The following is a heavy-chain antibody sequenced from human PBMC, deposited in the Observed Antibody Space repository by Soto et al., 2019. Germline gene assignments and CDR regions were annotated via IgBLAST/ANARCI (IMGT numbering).Heavy chain of an antibody. D-gene: IGHD2-21*02. J-gene: IGHJ6*03. Sequence: PSETLSLTCTVSGGSISSYYWSWIRQPPGKGLEWIGYMYNTGSTIYNPSLKSRVTISVDTSKNQFSLTLNPVTAADTAVYYCGGVLWGYCVADCYPRAVGAKGTTSTFS. CDR3: GGVLWGYCVADCYPRAV. V-gene: IGHV4-59*01. CDR2: MYNTGST. CDR1: GGSISSYY.